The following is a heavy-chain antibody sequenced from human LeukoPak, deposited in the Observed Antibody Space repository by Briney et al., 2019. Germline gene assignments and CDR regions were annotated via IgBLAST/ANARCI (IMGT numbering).Heavy chain of an antibody. CDR3: ARAYSGSSGRDAFDS. D-gene: IGHD6-6*01. CDR1: GFTFNSYN. CDR2: ISSSSSTI. J-gene: IGHJ3*02. Sequence: PGGSLRLSRAASGFTFNSYNMNWVRQAPGKGLEWVSYISSSSSTIYYADSVKGRFTISRDSAKTSLFLQMDSLRDEDTAVYYCARAYSGSSGRDAFDSWGLGTLVTVSS. V-gene: IGHV3-48*02.